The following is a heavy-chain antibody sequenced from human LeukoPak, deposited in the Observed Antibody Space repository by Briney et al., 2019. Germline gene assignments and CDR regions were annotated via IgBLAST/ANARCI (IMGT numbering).Heavy chain of an antibody. J-gene: IGHJ3*02. D-gene: IGHD3-3*01. CDR1: GGSISSGSYY. V-gene: IGHV4-61*02. CDR2: IYTSGST. Sequence: SQTLSLTCTVSGGSISSGSYYWSWIRQPAGKGLEWIGRIYTSGSTNYNPSLKSRVTISVDTSKNQFSLKLSSVTAADTAVDYCAGTYDFWSGYCAFDIWGQGTMVTVSS. CDR3: AGTYDFWSGYCAFDI.